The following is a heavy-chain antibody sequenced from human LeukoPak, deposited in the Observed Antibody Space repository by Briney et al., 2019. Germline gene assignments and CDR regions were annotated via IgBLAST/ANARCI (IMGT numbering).Heavy chain of an antibody. V-gene: IGHV4-59*12. CDR1: GGSISSYY. J-gene: IGHJ5*02. D-gene: IGHD5-12*01. Sequence: PSETLSLTCTVSGGSISSYYWSWIRQPPGKGLEWIGYIYYSGSTNYNPSLKSRVTISVDTSKNQFSLKLSSVTAADTAVYYCARDEGDIVATINWFDPWGQGTLVTVSS. CDR2: IYYSGST. CDR3: ARDEGDIVATINWFDP.